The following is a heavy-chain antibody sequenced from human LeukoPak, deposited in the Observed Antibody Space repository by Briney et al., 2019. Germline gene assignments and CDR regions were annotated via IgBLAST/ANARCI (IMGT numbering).Heavy chain of an antibody. CDR1: GGSIRSTSYY. CDR3: EGGRDDYNLVRGDSWFDP. J-gene: IGHJ5*02. D-gene: IGHD5-24*01. Sequence: SETLSLTCTVSGGSIRSTSYYWAWIRQPPGKGLEWIGSIYYSGSTYYNPSLKSRVTISVDTSKNQFSLQLSSVTAADTAVYYCEGGRDDYNLVRGDSWFDPWGQGTLVTVSS. CDR2: IYYSGST. V-gene: IGHV4-39*01.